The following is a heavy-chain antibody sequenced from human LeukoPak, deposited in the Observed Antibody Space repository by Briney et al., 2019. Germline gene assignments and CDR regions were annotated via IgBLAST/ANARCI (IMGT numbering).Heavy chain of an antibody. D-gene: IGHD7-27*01. J-gene: IGHJ4*02. CDR1: GFIFSTYS. Sequence: GGPLRLSCAASGFIFSTYSMNWVRLAPGKGLEWISYIGISSGAMSYADSVKGRFTISRDDAKNSLYLQMNSLREDDTAVYYCVRDRNWGFDYWGQGTLVTASS. V-gene: IGHV3-48*02. CDR3: VRDRNWGFDY. CDR2: IGISSGAM.